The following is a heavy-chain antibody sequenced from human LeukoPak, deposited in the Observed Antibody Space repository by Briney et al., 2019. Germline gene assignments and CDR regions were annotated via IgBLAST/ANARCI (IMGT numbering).Heavy chain of an antibody. V-gene: IGHV3-7*01. CDR1: GFIFSSYA. D-gene: IGHD2-15*01. J-gene: IGHJ4*02. Sequence: GGSLRLSCVVSGFIFSSYAMHWVRQAPGKGLEWVAYIKKTGSETYYMDSVEGRFTITRDNSRDSVFLHMYGLRAEDTAVYFCARENGYCSGANCYSYFDSWGQGTLVTVSS. CDR3: ARENGYCSGANCYSYFDS. CDR2: IKKTGSET.